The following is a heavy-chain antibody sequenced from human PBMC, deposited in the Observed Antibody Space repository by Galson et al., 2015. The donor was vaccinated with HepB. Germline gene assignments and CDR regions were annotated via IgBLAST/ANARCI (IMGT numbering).Heavy chain of an antibody. V-gene: IGHV3-73*01. Sequence: SLRLSCAASGFTFSGSAIHWVRQASGKGLEWVGRIRSKANDYATAYAASLKGRSTISRADSKNTAYLHMKSLKTEDTAVYYCTRLGDFSGYSSSWGQGTLVTVSS. J-gene: IGHJ4*02. CDR2: IRSKANDYAT. CDR3: TRLGDFSGYSSS. CDR1: GFTFSGSA. D-gene: IGHD6-13*01.